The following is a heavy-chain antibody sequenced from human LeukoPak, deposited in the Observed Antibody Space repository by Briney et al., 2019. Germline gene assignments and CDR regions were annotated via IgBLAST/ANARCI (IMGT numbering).Heavy chain of an antibody. Sequence: GGSLRLSCAASGFTFSSYAMSWVRQAPGKGLEWLSAISGTTGTTFYADSVKGRFTISRDNSKNTLFLQMNSLRAEDTAVYYCATKTSYGDRYFDYWGQGTLVTVSS. D-gene: IGHD4-17*01. CDR3: ATKTSYGDRYFDY. J-gene: IGHJ4*02. V-gene: IGHV3-23*01. CDR1: GFTFSSYA. CDR2: ISGTTGTT.